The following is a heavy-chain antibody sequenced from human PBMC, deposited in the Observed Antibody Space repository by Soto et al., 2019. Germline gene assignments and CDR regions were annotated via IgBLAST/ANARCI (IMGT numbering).Heavy chain of an antibody. CDR1: GFTFSDYA. Sequence: VQLVESGGGVVQPGRSLRLSCAASGFTFSDYAMHWVRQAPGKGLEWVAVVSHDGRNTHYADSVKGRFTISRDSSKNTVSLEITSLRAEDTAVYYCAEGGRLWLVTSDFNYWGQGALVTVSS. V-gene: IGHV3-30*03. CDR3: AEGGRLWLVTSDFNY. CDR2: VSHDGRNT. J-gene: IGHJ4*02. D-gene: IGHD6-19*01.